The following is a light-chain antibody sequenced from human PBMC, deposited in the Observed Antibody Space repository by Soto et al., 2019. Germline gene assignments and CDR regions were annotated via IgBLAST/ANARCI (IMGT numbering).Light chain of an antibody. CDR3: QHYGDSSWT. J-gene: IGKJ1*01. Sequence: ELVLTQSPVALSLSSGERATLSCRASQSVSSTHLTWYQQKPGQAPRLLIYGVSSRATGIPDRFSGSGSGTDFTLTISRVEPEDFAVYFCQHYGDSSWTFGQGSRVEIK. CDR2: GVS. CDR1: QSVSSTH. V-gene: IGKV3-20*01.